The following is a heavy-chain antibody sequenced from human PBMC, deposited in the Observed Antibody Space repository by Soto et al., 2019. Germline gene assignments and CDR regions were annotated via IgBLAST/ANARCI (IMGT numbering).Heavy chain of an antibody. CDR1: GGTFSSYA. CDR3: ARDREGFDY. J-gene: IGHJ4*02. CDR2: IIPIFGTA. V-gene: IGHV1-69*05. Sequence: AAVKFSCKASGGTFSSYAISWVRQAPGQGLEWMGGIIPIFGTANYAQKFQGRVTMTRDTSTSTVYMELSSLRSEDTAVYYCARDREGFDYWGQLTLVTVSS.